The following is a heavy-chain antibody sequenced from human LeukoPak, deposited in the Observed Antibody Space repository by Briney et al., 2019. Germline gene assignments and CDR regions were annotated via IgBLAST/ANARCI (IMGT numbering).Heavy chain of an antibody. D-gene: IGHD2-2*02. Sequence: SETLSLTCAVYGGSFSGYYWSWIRQPPGKGLEWIGEINHSGSTNYNPSLKSRVTISVDTSENQFSLKLSSVTAADTAVYYWARAVSVGVPAAILDYWGQGTLVTVSS. CDR3: ARAVSVGVPAAILDY. CDR2: INHSGST. V-gene: IGHV4-34*01. CDR1: GGSFSGYY. J-gene: IGHJ4*02.